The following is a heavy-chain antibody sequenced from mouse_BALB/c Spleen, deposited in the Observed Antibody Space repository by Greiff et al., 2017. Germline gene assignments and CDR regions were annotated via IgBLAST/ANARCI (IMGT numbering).Heavy chain of an antibody. J-gene: IGHJ2*01. CDR3: ARGKRTGPYLDD. CDR2: ISSGGST. V-gene: IGHV5-6-5*01. Sequence: EVQLVESGGGLVKPGGSLKLSCAASGFTFSSYAMPWVRQTPEQRLEWVASISSGGSTYYPDSVKGRFTISRENARHILYLQMSSLRSEDTAMYYCARGKRTGPYLDDWGQGTTLTVSS. D-gene: IGHD4-1*01. CDR1: GFTFSSYA.